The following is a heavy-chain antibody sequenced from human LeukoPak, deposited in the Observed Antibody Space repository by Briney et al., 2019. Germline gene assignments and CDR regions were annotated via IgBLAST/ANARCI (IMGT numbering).Heavy chain of an antibody. V-gene: IGHV4-4*07. CDR3: ARTPYDFWSGYYLTIDYFDY. Sequence: PSETLSLTCTVSGGSISSYYWSWIRQPAGKGLEWIGRIYTSGSTNYNPSLTSRVTMSVDTSKNQFSLKLSSVTAADTAVYYCARTPYDFWSGYYLTIDYFDYWGQGTLVTVSS. CDR2: IYTSGST. CDR1: GGSISSYY. J-gene: IGHJ4*02. D-gene: IGHD3-3*01.